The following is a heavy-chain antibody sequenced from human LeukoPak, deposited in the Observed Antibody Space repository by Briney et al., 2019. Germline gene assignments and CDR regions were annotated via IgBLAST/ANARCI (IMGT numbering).Heavy chain of an antibody. CDR1: GYTFTSYG. D-gene: IGHD3-9*01. Sequence: ASVKVSCKASGYTFTSYGISWVRQAPGQGLEWMGWISAYNGNTNYAQKFQGRVTMTRDTSISTAYMELSRLRSDDTAVYYCARSYYDILTGPLFYYYYGMDVWGQGTTVTVSS. J-gene: IGHJ6*02. CDR3: ARSYYDILTGPLFYYYYGMDV. CDR2: ISAYNGNT. V-gene: IGHV1-18*01.